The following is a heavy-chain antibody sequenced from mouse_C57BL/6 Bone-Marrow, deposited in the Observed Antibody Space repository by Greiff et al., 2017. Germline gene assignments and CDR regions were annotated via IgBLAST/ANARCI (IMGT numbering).Heavy chain of an antibody. D-gene: IGHD2-2*01. Sequence: EVHLVESGAGLVKPGGSLKLSCAASGFTFSSYAMSWVRQTPEKRLEWVAYISSGGDYIYYADTVKGRFTISRDNARNTLYLQMSSLKSEDTAMYYCTREGGYYWYFDVWGTGTTVTVSS. J-gene: IGHJ1*03. CDR3: TREGGYYWYFDV. CDR1: GFTFSSYA. CDR2: ISSGGDYI. V-gene: IGHV5-9-1*02.